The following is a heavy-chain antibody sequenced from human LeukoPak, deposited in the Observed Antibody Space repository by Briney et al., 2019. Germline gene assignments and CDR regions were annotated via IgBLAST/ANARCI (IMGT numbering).Heavy chain of an antibody. J-gene: IGHJ4*02. CDR2: IKQDGSEK. V-gene: IGHV3-7*03. Sequence: GGSLRLSCAASGFTFSSYWMSWVRQAPGKGLEWVANIKQDGSEKYYVDSVKGRFTISRDHSRNTLYLQMNSLRAEDTALYYCAKGGYDYVEVGYFDSWGQGTLVTVSS. D-gene: IGHD5-12*01. CDR1: GFTFSSYW. CDR3: AKGGYDYVEVGYFDS.